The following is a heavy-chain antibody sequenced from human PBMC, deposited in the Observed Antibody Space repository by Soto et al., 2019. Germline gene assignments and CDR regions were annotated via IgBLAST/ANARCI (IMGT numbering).Heavy chain of an antibody. Sequence: QVQLVQSGAEVKKPGSSVKVSCKASGGTFSSYAISWVRQAPGQGLEWMGGIIPIFGTANYAQKFQGRVTITADEPTSTAYRELISLRSEDSAGYDWARVGGIVGVKGPGTEDYWGQGTLVTVSS. CDR3: ARVGGIVGVKGPGTEDY. D-gene: IGHD1-26*01. CDR1: GGTFSSYA. J-gene: IGHJ4*02. CDR2: IIPIFGTA. V-gene: IGHV1-69*12.